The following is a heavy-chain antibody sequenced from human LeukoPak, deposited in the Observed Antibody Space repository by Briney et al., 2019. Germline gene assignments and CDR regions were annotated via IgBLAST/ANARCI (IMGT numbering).Heavy chain of an antibody. CDR2: FDPEDGET. J-gene: IGHJ5*02. CDR3: ATVPDIVVVPAARKLGFDP. V-gene: IGHV1-24*01. CDR1: GYTLTELS. Sequence: ASVKVSCKVSGYTLTELSMHWVRQAPGKGLEWMGGFDPEDGETISAQKFQGRVTMTEDTSTDTAYMELSSLRSEDTAVYYCATVPDIVVVPAARKLGFDPWGQGTLVTVSS. D-gene: IGHD2-2*01.